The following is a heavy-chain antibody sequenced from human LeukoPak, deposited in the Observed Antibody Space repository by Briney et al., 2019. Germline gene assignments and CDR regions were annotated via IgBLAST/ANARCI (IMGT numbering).Heavy chain of an antibody. CDR2: IYYSGST. Sequence: SETLSLTCTVSGGSISSSSYYWGWIRQPPGKGLVWIGCIYYSGSTYYNPSLKSRVTISVDTSKNQFSLKLSSVTAADTAVYYCARLSPSYYYGSGSYWFDPWGQGTLVTVSS. CDR3: ARLSPSYYYGSGSYWFDP. V-gene: IGHV4-39*01. J-gene: IGHJ5*02. CDR1: GGSISSSSYY. D-gene: IGHD3-10*01.